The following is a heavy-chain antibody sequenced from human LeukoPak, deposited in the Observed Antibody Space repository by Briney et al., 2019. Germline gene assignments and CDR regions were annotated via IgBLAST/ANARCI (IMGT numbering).Heavy chain of an antibody. CDR2: FYYRGAT. V-gene: IGHV4-59*01. D-gene: IGHD3-10*01. Sequence: SETLSLTCSVSTGSIRTYYWTWIRQPPGRGLEWIGCFYYRGATTYNPSLKGRVFISADTSKNHFSLRLDSVTAADTAVYYCASGSYSGRAHLDFWGLGTLVSVSS. J-gene: IGHJ4*02. CDR3: ASGSYSGRAHLDF. CDR1: TGSIRTYY.